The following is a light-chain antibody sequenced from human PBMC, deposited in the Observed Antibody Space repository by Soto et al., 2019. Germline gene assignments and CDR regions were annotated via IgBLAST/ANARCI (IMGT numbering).Light chain of an antibody. Sequence: SRRTVTCAPREIAIVCCSTSQIVSSSDLAWCQQKPGQAPRLLIYGASRRATGIPDRFSGSGSGTDFTLTISRLEPEDFAVYYCQHYARLPGTFGQGTRVDIK. V-gene: IGKV3-20*01. CDR1: QIVSSSD. J-gene: IGKJ5*01. CDR3: QHYARLPGT. CDR2: GAS.